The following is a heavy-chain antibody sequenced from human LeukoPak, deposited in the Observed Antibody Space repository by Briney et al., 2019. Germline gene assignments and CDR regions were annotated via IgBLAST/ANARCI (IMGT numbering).Heavy chain of an antibody. J-gene: IGHJ6*03. CDR2: ISSSGTYT. D-gene: IGHD6-19*01. Sequence: GGSLRLSCAASGFTFSDYSINWVRQAPETGLEWVSSISSSGTYTNYADSVKGRFTISRDNAKNSLYLQMNSLRAEDTAVYYCARDPRIAVAGNASRYYYYYMDVWGKGTTVTVSS. CDR3: ARDPRIAVAGNASRYYYYYMDV. CDR1: GFTFSDYS. V-gene: IGHV3-21*01.